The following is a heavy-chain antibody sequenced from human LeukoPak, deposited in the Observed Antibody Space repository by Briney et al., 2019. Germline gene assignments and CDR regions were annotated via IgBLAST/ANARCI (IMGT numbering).Heavy chain of an antibody. CDR3: ARDQGSWFGELVPNDY. CDR1: GYTFTSYG. Sequence: GASVKVSCTPSGYTFTSYGISWVRQAPGQGLEWMGWINPNSGGTNYAQKFQGRVTMTKDTSISTAYMGLSRLRSDDTAVYYCARDQGSWFGELVPNDYWGQGTLVTVPS. J-gene: IGHJ4*02. D-gene: IGHD3-10*01. CDR2: INPNSGGT. V-gene: IGHV1-2*02.